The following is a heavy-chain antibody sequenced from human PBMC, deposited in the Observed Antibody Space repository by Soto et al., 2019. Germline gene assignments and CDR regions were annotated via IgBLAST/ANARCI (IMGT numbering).Heavy chain of an antibody. J-gene: IGHJ6*01. CDR1: EFTFSNYG. CDR2: ILNDGSNR. Sequence: QVQLVESGGGVVQPGRSLRLSCAASEFTFSNYGMHWVRQAPGKGLEWVAVILNDGSNRYHADSVKDRFTISRDNSKNTLYLQMNGLRAEDTAVDYCARDDEYAGNSMDVW. CDR3: ARDDEYAGNSMDV. V-gene: IGHV3-33*01. D-gene: IGHD2-8*01.